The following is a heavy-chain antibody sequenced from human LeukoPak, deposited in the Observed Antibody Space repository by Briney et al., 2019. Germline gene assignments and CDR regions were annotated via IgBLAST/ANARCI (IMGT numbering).Heavy chain of an antibody. Sequence: GGSLRLSCAASGFTFSGYAMHWVRLAPGKGLEWVAFIRYDGSNKYYADSVKGRFTISRDNSKNTLYLQMNSLRAEDTAVYYCAKDRIAAAGVYYFDYWGQGTLVTVSS. CDR2: IRYDGSNK. D-gene: IGHD6-13*01. CDR1: GFTFSGYA. CDR3: AKDRIAAAGVYYFDY. J-gene: IGHJ4*02. V-gene: IGHV3-30*02.